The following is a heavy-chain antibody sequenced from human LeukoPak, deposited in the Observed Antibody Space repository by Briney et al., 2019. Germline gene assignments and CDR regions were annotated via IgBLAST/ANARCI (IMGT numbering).Heavy chain of an antibody. Sequence: ASVKVSCKASGYTFTGYXXXXXXXXXXXXXEWMGWINPNSGGXXXXXXXXGRXXXXXXXXIXTAYMELSRLRSDDTAVYYCAGGNKYYFDYWGQGTLVTVSS. D-gene: IGHD1-14*01. J-gene: IGHJ4*02. CDR2: INPNSGGX. CDR1: GYTFTGYX. V-gene: IGHV1-2*02. CDR3: AGGNKYYFDY.